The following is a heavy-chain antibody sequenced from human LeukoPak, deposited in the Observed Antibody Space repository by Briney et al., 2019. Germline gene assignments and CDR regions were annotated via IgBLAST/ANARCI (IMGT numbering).Heavy chain of an antibody. CDR3: ARGSLWIQPGLILDV. J-gene: IGHJ6*04. CDR1: ADSITNGNW. D-gene: IGHD5-18*01. V-gene: IGHV4-4*02. Sequence: SETLSLTCTVSADSITNGNWWSWVRQSPGKGLEWIGEVFHSGGTTYNPSLESRVTISVDKSKNQFSLRLSSVTAADTAVYYCARGSLWIQPGLILDVWGKGTTVTVSS. CDR2: VFHSGGT.